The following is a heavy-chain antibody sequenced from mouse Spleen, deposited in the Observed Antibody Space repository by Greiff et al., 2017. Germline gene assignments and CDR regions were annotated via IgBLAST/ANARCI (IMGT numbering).Heavy chain of an antibody. Sequence: EVQRVESGPELVKPGASVKMSCKASGYTFTDYNMHWVKQSHGKSLEWIGYINPNNGGTSYNQKFKGKATLTVNKSSSTAYMELRSLTSEDSAVYYCARSDYYDGSSYYFDYWGQGTTLTVSS. J-gene: IGHJ2*01. CDR2: INPNNGGT. CDR1: GYTFTDYN. CDR3: ARSDYYDGSSYYFDY. V-gene: IGHV1-22*01. D-gene: IGHD1-1*01.